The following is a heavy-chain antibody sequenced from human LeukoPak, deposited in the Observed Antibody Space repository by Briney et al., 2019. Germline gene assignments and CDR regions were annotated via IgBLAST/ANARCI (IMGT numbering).Heavy chain of an antibody. D-gene: IGHD5-12*01. Sequence: SETLSLTCAVYGGSFSGYYWSWIRQPPGKGLEWIGEINHSGSTNYNPSLKSRVTISVDTSKNQFSLKLSSVTAADTAVYYCARAFNSNPRGYSGYANPTYVYYFDYWGQGTLVTVSS. CDR2: INHSGST. CDR3: ARAFNSNPRGYSGYANPTYVYYFDY. J-gene: IGHJ4*02. CDR1: GGSFSGYY. V-gene: IGHV4-34*01.